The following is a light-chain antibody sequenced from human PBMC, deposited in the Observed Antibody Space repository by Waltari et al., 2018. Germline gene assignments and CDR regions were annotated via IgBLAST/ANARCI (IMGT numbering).Light chain of an antibody. CDR2: DAS. Sequence: IVLTQSPATLSLSPGERAPLSCRASQPVSTYFAWFQPQPGQAPRLLIYDASNRAPGIPARFSGSGSGTDFSLTISSLEPEDFAVYYCLQRSLWPWTFGQGTKVAVK. J-gene: IGKJ1*01. CDR3: LQRSLWPWT. V-gene: IGKV3-11*01. CDR1: QPVSTY.